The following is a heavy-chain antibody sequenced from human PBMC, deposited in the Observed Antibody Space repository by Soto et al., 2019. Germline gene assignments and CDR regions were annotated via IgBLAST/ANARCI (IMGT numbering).Heavy chain of an antibody. CDR1: GGTFSSYA. CDR3: ARSIAARRYYYYGMDV. Sequence: SVKVSCKASGGTFSSYAISWVRQAPGQGLEWMGGIIPIFGTANYAQKFQGRVTITADESTSTAYMELSSLRSEDTAVYYCARSIAARRYYYYGMDVWGQGTTVTVYS. V-gene: IGHV1-69*13. CDR2: IIPIFGTA. D-gene: IGHD6-6*01. J-gene: IGHJ6*02.